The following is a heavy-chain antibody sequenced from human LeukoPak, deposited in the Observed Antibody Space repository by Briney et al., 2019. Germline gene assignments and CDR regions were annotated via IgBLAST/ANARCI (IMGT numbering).Heavy chain of an antibody. CDR1: GSDFPNSW. Sequence: GAPLQISCTASGSDFPNSWIGWVRPMPGKGLEWMGIIYPRDSDTIYSPSFQGQVTISADKSIRTAYLQWSSLTASDTGMYYCARGERAMATRKGGFDYWGQGTRVTVSS. CDR3: ARGERAMATRKGGFDY. CDR2: IYPRDSDT. V-gene: IGHV5-51*01. J-gene: IGHJ4*02. D-gene: IGHD5-24*01.